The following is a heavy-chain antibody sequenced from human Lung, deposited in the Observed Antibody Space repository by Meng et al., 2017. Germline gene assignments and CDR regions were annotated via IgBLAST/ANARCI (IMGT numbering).Heavy chain of an antibody. CDR2: IYHSGST. V-gene: IGHV4-4*02. D-gene: IGHD6-19*01. J-gene: IGHJ4*02. CDR3: ARRGLWLDPQNFDY. Sequence: VRGQGLGQLPQTPSGTRSVAGAAFSSSISCRNWRRWVRQHPGKGMEWIEEIYHSGSTNSHPSLKSRVTISVNKSKTQFSLKLSSVTAAETAVYYCARRGLWLDPQNFDYWGQGTLVTVSS. CDR1: SSSISCRNW.